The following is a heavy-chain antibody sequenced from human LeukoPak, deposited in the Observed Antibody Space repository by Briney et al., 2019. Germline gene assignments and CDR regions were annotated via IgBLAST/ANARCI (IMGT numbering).Heavy chain of an antibody. CDR3: ARGDSITWFAFLNY. CDR1: EFTFSSYG. J-gene: IGHJ4*02. Sequence: PGGSLRLSCAASEFTFSSYGMTWVRQAPGKGLEWVSSISGSGGSTQYADSVQGRFAISRDNSKNTLYLQMNSLRAEDTAVYYCARGDSITWFAFLNYWGQGTLVTVSS. CDR2: ISGSGGST. V-gene: IGHV3-23*01. D-gene: IGHD6-13*01.